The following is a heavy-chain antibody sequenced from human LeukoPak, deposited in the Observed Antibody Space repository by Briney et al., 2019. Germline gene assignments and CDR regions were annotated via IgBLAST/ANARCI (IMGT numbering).Heavy chain of an antibody. CDR3: ARSELNDYSRY. CDR2: IHHSGST. CDR1: SYSISSGFY. Sequence: SETLSLTCTVSSYSISSGFYWGWIRQPPGKGLEWIGSIHHSGSTYYSPSLKSRLTISVDTSKNQFSLMLTSVTAADTAVYYCARSELNDYSRYWGQGILVIVSS. V-gene: IGHV4-38-2*02. J-gene: IGHJ4*02. D-gene: IGHD4-11*01.